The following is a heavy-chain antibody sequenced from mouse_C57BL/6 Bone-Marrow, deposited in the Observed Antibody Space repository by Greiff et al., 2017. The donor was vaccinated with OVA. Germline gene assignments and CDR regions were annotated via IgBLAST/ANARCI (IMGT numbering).Heavy chain of an antibody. CDR3: ARPNYYGSSYWYFDG. J-gene: IGHJ1*03. D-gene: IGHD1-1*01. CDR2: IYPGSGST. Sequence: VQLQQPGAELVKPGASVKMSCKASGYTFTSYWITWVKQRPGQGLEWIGDIYPGSGSTNYNEKFKSKATLTVDTSSSTAYMQLSSLTSEDSAVYYCARPNYYGSSYWYFDGWGTGTTVTVSS. CDR1: GYTFTSYW. V-gene: IGHV1-55*01.